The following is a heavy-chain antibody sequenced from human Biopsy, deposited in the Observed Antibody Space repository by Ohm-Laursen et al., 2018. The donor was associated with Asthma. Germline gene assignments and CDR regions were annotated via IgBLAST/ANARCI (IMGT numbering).Heavy chain of an antibody. J-gene: IGHJ4*02. Sequence: SLRLSCAASGFSFSDYYMTWMRQAPGKGLEWVSSISSSGSTKYPAESVQGRFTISRDNAQKSLFLQMSSLRAEDTAVYFCARFVQAEEGVFWGQGARVIVSS. CDR1: GFSFSDYY. CDR2: ISSSGSTK. V-gene: IGHV3-11*04. CDR3: ARFVQAEEGVF. D-gene: IGHD2-15*01.